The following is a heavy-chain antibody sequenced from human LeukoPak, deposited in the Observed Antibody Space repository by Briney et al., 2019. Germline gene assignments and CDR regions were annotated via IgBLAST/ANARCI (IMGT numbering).Heavy chain of an antibody. CDR3: ARDQGDYFDY. V-gene: IGHV4-59*11. CDR1: GGSISSHY. J-gene: IGHJ4*02. CDR2: MSYSGST. Sequence: SETLSLTCTVSGGSISSHYWSWVRQPPGTGLEWIGYMSYSGSTNYNPSLKSRVTISADTSKNQFSLKLSSVTAADTAVYYCARDQGDYFDYWGQGTLVTVSS.